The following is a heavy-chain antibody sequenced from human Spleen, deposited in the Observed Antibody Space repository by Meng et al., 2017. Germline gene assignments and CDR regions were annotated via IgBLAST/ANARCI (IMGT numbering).Heavy chain of an antibody. CDR1: GYSISSGYY. CDR3: ARVNYSGYDLY. J-gene: IGHJ4*02. V-gene: IGHV4-38-2*02. CDR2: IYHSGST. D-gene: IGHD5-12*01. Sequence: ESLKISCTVSGYSISSGYYWGWIRQPPGKGLEWIGSIYHSGSTYYNPSLKSRVTISVDTSKNQFSLKLSSVTAADTAVYYCARVNYSGYDLYWGQGTLVTVSS.